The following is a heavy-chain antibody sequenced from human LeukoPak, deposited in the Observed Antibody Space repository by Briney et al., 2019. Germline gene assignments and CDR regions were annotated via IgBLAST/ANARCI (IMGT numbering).Heavy chain of an antibody. Sequence: PSETLSLTCIVSGGSISSGDYYWSWIRQLPGKGLEWIGYIYYSGSTYYNPSLKSRVTMSVDTSKNQFSLKLSSVTAADTAVYYCASGAYSSSFGPLSLDRWGQGTLVTVSS. CDR1: GGSISSGDYY. CDR2: IYYSGST. D-gene: IGHD6-6*01. CDR3: ASGAYSSSFGPLSLDR. V-gene: IGHV4-30-4*01. J-gene: IGHJ4*02.